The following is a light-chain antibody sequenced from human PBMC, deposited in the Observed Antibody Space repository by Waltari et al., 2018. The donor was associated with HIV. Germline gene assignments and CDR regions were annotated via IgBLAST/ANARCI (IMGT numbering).Light chain of an antibody. CDR2: EVS. V-gene: IGLV2-14*01. CDR1: TSDIGGYNY. J-gene: IGLJ2*01. CDR3: SSFITTTTHVV. Sequence: QSALTQPASVSGSLGQSVTISCPGATSDIGGYNYVSWYQQHPGKAPKLIIHEVSNRPSGVSDRFSGSKSGNTDSLTISGLQAEDESDYYCSSFITTTTHVVFGGGTRLTVL.